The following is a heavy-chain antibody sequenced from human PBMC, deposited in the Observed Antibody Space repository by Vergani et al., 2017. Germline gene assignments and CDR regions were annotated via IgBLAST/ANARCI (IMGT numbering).Heavy chain of an antibody. V-gene: IGHV4-39*01. J-gene: IGHJ3*02. CDR1: GMSISNNNYY. D-gene: IGHD1-14*01. Sequence: QLQLQESGPRLVKPSETLSLTCSLSGMSISNNNYYWGWIRQPPGKGLEWIGSIYDSRNNNDSPSLKSRVSISVYTSKIQFSLNLTSVTAADTAVYYCARHVRRHARNDVFDIWGHGTLGTVSS. CDR3: ARHVRRHARNDVFDI. CDR2: IYDSRNN.